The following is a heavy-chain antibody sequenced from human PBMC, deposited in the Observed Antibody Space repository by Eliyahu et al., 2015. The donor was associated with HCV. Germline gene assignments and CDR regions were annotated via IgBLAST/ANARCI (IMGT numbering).Heavy chain of an antibody. Sequence: QVQLVESGGGLVKPGGSLRLSCVASGFTFSNXYMXWVRQAPGKGLDWLSYIDSSSDTIYYADSVKGRFTISRDNAKNSLYLQMNSLRDEDTAVYYCARDSPRRFCSVTSDCYMDAFDFWGRGTKVTVSS. CDR1: GFTFSNXY. CDR2: IDSSSDTI. J-gene: IGHJ3*01. CDR3: ARDSPRRFCSVTSDCYMDAFDF. V-gene: IGHV3-11*04. D-gene: IGHD2-21*02.